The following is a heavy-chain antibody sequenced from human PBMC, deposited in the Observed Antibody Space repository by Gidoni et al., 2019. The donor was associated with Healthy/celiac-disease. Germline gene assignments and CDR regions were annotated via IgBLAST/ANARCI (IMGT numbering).Heavy chain of an antibody. J-gene: IGHJ4*02. CDR2: MYTSGST. Sequence: GPGLVKPSQTLSLTCTVSGGSISSGSYSRTWIRQPAGKGLEWIGRMYTSGSTNYNPSLKSRVTISVDTSKNQFSLKLGSVTAADTAVYYCARGYCSGGSCYDSPPYYFDYWGQGTLVTVSS. CDR1: GGSISSGSYS. CDR3: ARGYCSGGSCYDSPPYYFDY. D-gene: IGHD2-15*01. V-gene: IGHV4-61*02.